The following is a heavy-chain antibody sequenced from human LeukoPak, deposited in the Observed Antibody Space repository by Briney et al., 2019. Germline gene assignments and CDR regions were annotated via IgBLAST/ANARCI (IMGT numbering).Heavy chain of an antibody. CDR2: INPSGGST. CDR1: GYTFTNYP. Sequence: GGSVKVSCKASGYTFTNYPMIWVRQAPGQGLEWMGIINPSGGSTSYAQKLQGRVTMTRDTSTSTVYMELSSLRSEDTAVYYCARGENDSSGYYDYWGQGTLVTVSS. D-gene: IGHD3-22*01. J-gene: IGHJ4*02. CDR3: ARGENDSSGYYDY. V-gene: IGHV1-46*01.